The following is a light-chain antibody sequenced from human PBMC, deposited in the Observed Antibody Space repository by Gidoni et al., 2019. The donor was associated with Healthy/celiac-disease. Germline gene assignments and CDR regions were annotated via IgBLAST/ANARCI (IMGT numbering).Light chain of an antibody. Sequence: DIQMTQSPSSLSASVGDRVTITCRASQSISSYLNWYQHKPGKAPKLLIYAASSLQSGVPSRFSGSGSGTDFTLTISSLQPEDFATYYCQQSYSTLWGFGQGTKVEIK. CDR2: AAS. J-gene: IGKJ1*01. CDR3: QQSYSTLWG. V-gene: IGKV1-39*01. CDR1: QSISSY.